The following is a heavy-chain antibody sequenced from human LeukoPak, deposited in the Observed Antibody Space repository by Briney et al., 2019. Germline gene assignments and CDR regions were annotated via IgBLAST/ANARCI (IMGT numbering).Heavy chain of an antibody. J-gene: IGHJ6*02. Sequence: SETLSLTCTVSGASISSYYWSWIRQPPGKGLEWIGDIYYSGSIKYNPSLKSRVTISVDMSKNQFSLKLSSVTAADTAVYYCARGPPAKPGTGYYYGMDVWGQGTTVTVSS. CDR2: IYYSGSI. CDR3: ARGPPAKPGTGYYYGMDV. D-gene: IGHD2-2*01. V-gene: IGHV4-59*12. CDR1: GASISSYY.